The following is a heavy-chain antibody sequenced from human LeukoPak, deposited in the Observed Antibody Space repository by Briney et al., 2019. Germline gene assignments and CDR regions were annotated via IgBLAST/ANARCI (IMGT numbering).Heavy chain of an antibody. D-gene: IGHD2-15*01. CDR1: GFTFSSYS. CDR3: AREGTLGYCSGGSCSNWFDP. J-gene: IGHJ5*02. V-gene: IGHV3-48*04. CDR2: ISSSGSTI. Sequence: GGSLRLSCAVSGFTFSSYSMNWVRQAPGKGLEWVSSISSSGSTIYYADSVKGRFTISRDNAKNSLYLQMNSLRAEDTAVYYCAREGTLGYCSGGSCSNWFDPWGQGTLVTVSS.